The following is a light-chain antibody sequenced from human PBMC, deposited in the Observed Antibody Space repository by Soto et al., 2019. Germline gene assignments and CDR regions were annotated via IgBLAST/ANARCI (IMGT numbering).Light chain of an antibody. CDR1: QSVTSNY. CDR3: QQYGSSPGT. CDR2: GAS. Sequence: IVLTQSPATLSLSPGERATLSCRASQSVTSNYLAWYYQKPGQAPRLLIFGASIRATGLPDRFSGGGSGTDFTLTISRLEPEDFAAYYCQQYGSSPGTFGQGTKVEIK. J-gene: IGKJ1*01. V-gene: IGKV3-20*01.